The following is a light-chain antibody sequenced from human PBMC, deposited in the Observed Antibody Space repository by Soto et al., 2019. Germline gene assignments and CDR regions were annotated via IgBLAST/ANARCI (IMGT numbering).Light chain of an antibody. Sequence: EIVLTQSPVTLSLSPGGRATLSCRASQSVSSRLAWYQQKPGQAPRLLIYDVSNRATGIPARFSGSGSGTDFALTITRLEPEDFAVYYCQQYGSSPLISFGQGTRLEIK. J-gene: IGKJ5*01. CDR2: DVS. CDR3: QQYGSSPLIS. V-gene: IGKV3-20*01. CDR1: QSVSSR.